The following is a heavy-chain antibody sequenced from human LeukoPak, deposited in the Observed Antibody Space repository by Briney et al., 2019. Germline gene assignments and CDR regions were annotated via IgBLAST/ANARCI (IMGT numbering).Heavy chain of an antibody. V-gene: IGHV3-53*01. J-gene: IGHJ4*02. D-gene: IGHD5-12*01. CDR3: AKEYSGYDFDY. CDR1: GFTVSSNY. Sequence: GGSLRLSCAASGFTVSSNYMSWVRQAPGKGLEWVSVIYSGGSTYYADSVRGRFTISRDNSQNTLYLQMDSPRAEDTALYYCAKEYSGYDFDYWGQGTLVTVSS. CDR2: IYSGGST.